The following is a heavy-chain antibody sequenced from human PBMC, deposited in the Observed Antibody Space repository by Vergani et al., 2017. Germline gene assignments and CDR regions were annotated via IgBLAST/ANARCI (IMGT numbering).Heavy chain of an antibody. CDR1: VGSINSGDYY. V-gene: IGHV4-30-4*08. Sequence: QVQLQESGPGLVKPSQTLSLTCTVSVGSINSGDYYWSWIRQPPGKGLEWIGYIYYSGSTDYNPSLKSRLTMSIDTSKNHFSLKLTSVTAADTAVYYCARGRLNFDSSGYYYFDYWGQGTLVTVSS. D-gene: IGHD3-22*01. CDR2: IYYSGST. CDR3: ARGRLNFDSSGYYYFDY. J-gene: IGHJ4*02.